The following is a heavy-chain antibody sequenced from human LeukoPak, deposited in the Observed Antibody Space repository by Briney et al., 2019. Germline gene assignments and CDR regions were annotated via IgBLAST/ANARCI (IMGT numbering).Heavy chain of an antibody. D-gene: IGHD3-16*02. CDR3: TRAKSSIDY. CDR1: GFTFSGSA. Sequence: GGSLRLSRAASGFTFSGSAMHWVRQASGKGLEWVGRIRSKANSYATAYAASVKGRFTISRDDSKNTAYLQMNSLITEDTAVYYCTRAKSSIDYWGQGTLVTVSS. J-gene: IGHJ4*02. V-gene: IGHV3-73*01. CDR2: IRSKANSYAT.